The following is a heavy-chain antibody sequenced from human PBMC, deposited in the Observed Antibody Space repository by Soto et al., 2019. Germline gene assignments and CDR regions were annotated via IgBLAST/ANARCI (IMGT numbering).Heavy chain of an antibody. Sequence: ASVKVSCKASGGTFSSYAISWVRQAPGQGLEWMGGTIPIFGTANYAQKFQGRVTITADESTSTAYMELSSLRSEDTAVYYCASGVTYYYDSSRYPGATPSDYWGQGTLVTAPQ. J-gene: IGHJ4*02. CDR1: GGTFSSYA. CDR3: ASGVTYYYDSSRYPGATPSDY. D-gene: IGHD3-22*01. CDR2: TIPIFGTA. V-gene: IGHV1-69*13.